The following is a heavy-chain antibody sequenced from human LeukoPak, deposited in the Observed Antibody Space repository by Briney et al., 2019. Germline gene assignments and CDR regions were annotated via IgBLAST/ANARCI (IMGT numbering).Heavy chain of an antibody. D-gene: IGHD3-10*01. CDR3: ARVRRKYYGSGGDYYFDY. V-gene: IGHV1-8*03. J-gene: IGHJ4*02. CDR2: MNPNSGNT. Sequence: ASVKVSCKASGYTFTSYDINWVRQATGQGLEWMGWMNPNSGNTGYAQKFQGRVTITRNTSISTAYMELSSLRSEDTAVYYCARVRRKYYGSGGDYYFDYWGQGTLVTVSS. CDR1: GYTFTSYD.